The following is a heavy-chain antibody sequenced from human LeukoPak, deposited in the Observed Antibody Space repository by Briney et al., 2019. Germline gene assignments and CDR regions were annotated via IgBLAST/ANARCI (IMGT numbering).Heavy chain of an antibody. CDR1: GGSISSSSYY. J-gene: IGHJ4*02. CDR2: IYTSGST. CDR3: AARGGYSGYDLGGLDY. V-gene: IGHV4-61*02. Sequence: SETLSLTCTVSGGSISSSSYYWSWIRQPAGKGLEWIGRIYTSGSTNYNPSLKSRVTMSVDTSKNQFSLKLSSVTAADTAVYYCAARGGYSGYDLGGLDYWGQGTLVTVSS. D-gene: IGHD5-12*01.